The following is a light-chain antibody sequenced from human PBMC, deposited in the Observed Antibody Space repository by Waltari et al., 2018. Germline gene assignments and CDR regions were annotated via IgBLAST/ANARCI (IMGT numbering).Light chain of an antibody. CDR3: SSHTKGDTWV. V-gene: IGLV3-21*01. Sequence: SYVLTQPPSVPVAPGEQARLTCGGNHLASKSVHWYRQRPGQAPVLVISYDSDRPSGIPERFSGSNSGNTATLVISGLQSADEATYYCSSHTKGDTWVFGGGTTLTVL. J-gene: IGLJ3*02. CDR1: HLASKS. CDR2: YDS.